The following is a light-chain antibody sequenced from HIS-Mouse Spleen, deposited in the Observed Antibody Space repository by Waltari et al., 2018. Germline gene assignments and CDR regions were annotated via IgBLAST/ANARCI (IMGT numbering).Light chain of an antibody. V-gene: IGLV1-47*01. Sequence: QSVLTQPPSASGTPGQRVTISCSGSSSNIGSNYVNWYQPLPGPATKLLIYRNKQRPSGVPARFSGSKSGTSASLAISGLRSEDEADYYCAAWDDSLSGHVVFGGGTKLTVL. CDR1: SSNIGSNY. CDR2: RNK. J-gene: IGLJ2*01. CDR3: AAWDDSLSGHVV.